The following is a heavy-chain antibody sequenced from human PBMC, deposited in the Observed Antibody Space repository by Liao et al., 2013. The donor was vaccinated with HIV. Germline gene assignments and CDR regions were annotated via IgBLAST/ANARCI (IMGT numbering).Heavy chain of an antibody. Sequence: QVQLQESGPGLVKPSETLTLTCTVSGDSISGYSWSWIRQPAGKGLTWIGRMYSSGSTNYSPSLKSRVSLSVDSSKNQFSLKVRSVTAADTAVYYCARGQYHHRWFDPWGQGTLVTVSS. J-gene: IGHJ5*02. CDR3: ARGQYHHRWFDP. V-gene: IGHV4-4*07. CDR1: GDSISGYS. CDR2: MYSSGST. D-gene: IGHD1-14*01.